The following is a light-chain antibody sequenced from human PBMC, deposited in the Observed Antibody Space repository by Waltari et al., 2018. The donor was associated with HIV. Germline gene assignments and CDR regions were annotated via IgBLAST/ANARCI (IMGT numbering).Light chain of an antibody. J-gene: IGKJ4*01. CDR3: MQALQTPLT. Sequence: DIVMTQSPLSLPVTPGEPASISCRSSQSLLHSNGNIYLDWYLQKPGQSPQLLIYLGSNRASGVPDRFSGSGSGTDFTLKISRVEADDVGVYYCMQALQTPLTFGGGTKVEIK. CDR1: QSLLHSNGNIY. V-gene: IGKV2-28*01. CDR2: LGS.